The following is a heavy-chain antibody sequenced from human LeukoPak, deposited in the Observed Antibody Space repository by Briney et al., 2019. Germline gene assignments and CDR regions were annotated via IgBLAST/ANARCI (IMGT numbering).Heavy chain of an antibody. V-gene: IGHV4-39*07. CDR3: ARAVWYCSSTSCYYYFDY. D-gene: IGHD2-2*01. CDR1: GGSLSSSSYY. Sequence: SETLSLTCTVSGGSLSSSSYYWGWIRQPPGKGLEWIGSIYYSGSTYYNPSLKSRVTISLDTSKNQFSLKLSSVTAADTAVYYCARAVWYCSSTSCYYYFDYWGQGTLVTVSS. J-gene: IGHJ4*02. CDR2: IYYSGST.